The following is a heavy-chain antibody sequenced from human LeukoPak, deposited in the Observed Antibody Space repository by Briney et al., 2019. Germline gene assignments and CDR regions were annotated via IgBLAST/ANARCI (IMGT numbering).Heavy chain of an antibody. V-gene: IGHV4-59*01. CDR3: ARPYSSGWRGAFDI. J-gene: IGHJ3*02. Sequence: SETLSLTCTVSGGSISSYYWSWIRQPPDKGLEWIGNIYYSGSTNYNPSLKSRVTISVDTSKTQFSLRLSSVTAADTAVYYCARPYSSGWRGAFDIWGQGTMVTVSS. CDR1: GGSISSYY. D-gene: IGHD6-25*01. CDR2: IYYSGST.